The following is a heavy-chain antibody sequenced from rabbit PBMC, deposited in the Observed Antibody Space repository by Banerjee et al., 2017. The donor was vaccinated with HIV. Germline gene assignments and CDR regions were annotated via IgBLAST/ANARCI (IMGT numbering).Heavy chain of an antibody. CDR2: IYTGSGCT. D-gene: IGHD7-1*01. CDR3: ASGDTGYAGYWGF. CDR1: GFTISSSCW. V-gene: IGHV1S45*01. J-gene: IGHJ6*01. Sequence: QEQLEESGGDLVKPEGSLTLTCTASGFTISSSCWICWVRQAPGKGLEWIGCIYTGSGCTYYASWAKGRFTVSYTSSTTVTLQMTSLTAADTATYFCASGDTGYAGYWGFWGPGTLVPS.